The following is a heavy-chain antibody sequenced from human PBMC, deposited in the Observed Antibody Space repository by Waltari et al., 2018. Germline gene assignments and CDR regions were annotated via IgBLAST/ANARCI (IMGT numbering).Heavy chain of an antibody. J-gene: IGHJ4*02. CDR3: ITDDTGHDGGY. Sequence: ERQLVESGGGLVKPGGSLRLSCAASGFTFTNAWMNWVRQAPGKGRERVGRILSKRDGETTDYAAPVKGRVTVSRDDSKSTLYLQMNSIKTEDTAIYYCITDDTGHDGGYWGRGALVTVAS. CDR2: ILSKRDGETT. V-gene: IGHV3-15*01. CDR1: GFTFTNAW. D-gene: IGHD5-12*01.